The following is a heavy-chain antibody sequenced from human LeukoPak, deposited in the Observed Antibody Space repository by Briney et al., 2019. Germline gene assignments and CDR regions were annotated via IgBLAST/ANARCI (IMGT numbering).Heavy chain of an antibody. CDR3: ARENFGRYF. CDR1: GGSISSGGYY. Sequence: PSETLSLTCTVSGGSISSGGYYWSWIRQPPGKGLEWIGYIYHSGSTYYNPSLKSRVTISVDRSKNQFSLKLSSVTAADTAVYYCARENFGRYFWGQGTLVTVSS. V-gene: IGHV4-30-2*01. D-gene: IGHD3-16*01. CDR2: IYHSGST. J-gene: IGHJ4*02.